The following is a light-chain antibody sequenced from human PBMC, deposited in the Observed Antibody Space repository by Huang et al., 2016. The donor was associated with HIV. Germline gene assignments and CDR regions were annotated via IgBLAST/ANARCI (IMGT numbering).Light chain of an antibody. CDR1: QSVSSY. CDR2: DAS. Sequence: EIVLTQSPATLSLSPGERATLSCRASQSVSSYLAWYQQKPGPAPRLRIYDASNRATGIPARFSGSGSGTDFTLTINSREPEDFAVYYCQQRSNWPRTFGQGTKVEIK. CDR3: QQRSNWPRT. J-gene: IGKJ1*01. V-gene: IGKV3-11*01.